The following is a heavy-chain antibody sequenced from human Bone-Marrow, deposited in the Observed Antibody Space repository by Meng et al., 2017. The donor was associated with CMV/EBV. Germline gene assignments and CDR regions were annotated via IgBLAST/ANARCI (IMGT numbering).Heavy chain of an antibody. Sequence: SETLSLTCTVSGGSISSSSYYWGWIRQPPGKGLEWIGSIYYSGSTYYNPSLKSRVTISVDTSKNQFSLKLSSVTAADTAVYYCARLPKYSSSFDYWGQGTLVTVSS. D-gene: IGHD6-6*01. CDR1: GGSISSSSYY. V-gene: IGHV4-39*01. J-gene: IGHJ4*02. CDR3: ARLPKYSSSFDY. CDR2: IYYSGST.